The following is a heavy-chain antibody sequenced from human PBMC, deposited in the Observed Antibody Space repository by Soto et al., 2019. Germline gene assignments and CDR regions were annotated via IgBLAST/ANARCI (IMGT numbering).Heavy chain of an antibody. Sequence: VQLVQSGTEVKKPGSAVRVSCKASGGTFGSYAIHWVRQAPGRGLEWMGGIIPSFGTANYAPKFQGRITTNADKSTSTAYMELSSLRSEDTAVYYCARRYCSSVTCYSLYGFDVWGQGTMVTVSS. D-gene: IGHD2-2*01. J-gene: IGHJ3*01. CDR2: IIPSFGTA. CDR1: GGTFGSYA. V-gene: IGHV1-69*06. CDR3: ARRYCSSVTCYSLYGFDV.